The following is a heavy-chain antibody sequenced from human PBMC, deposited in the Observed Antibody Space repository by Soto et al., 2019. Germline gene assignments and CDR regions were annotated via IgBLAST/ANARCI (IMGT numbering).Heavy chain of an antibody. CDR2: IIPILGTA. D-gene: IGHD3-22*01. CDR1: GGSFSSFS. J-gene: IGHJ4*02. V-gene: IGHV1-69*01. CDR3: TSFDSNGYYPQNHY. Sequence: QVILAQSGAEVKKPGSSVKVSCKVSGGSFSSFSINWVRQAPGQRFEWMGGIIPILGTANFTQKFQDRVTFTADESTATVYMTLSSLTSEDTAFYYCTSFDSNGYYPQNHYWGPGTQVTVSS.